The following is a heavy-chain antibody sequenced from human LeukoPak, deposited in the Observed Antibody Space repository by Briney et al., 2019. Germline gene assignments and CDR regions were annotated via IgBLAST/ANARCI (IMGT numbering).Heavy chain of an antibody. J-gene: IGHJ4*02. CDR1: GFTFSSYW. D-gene: IGHD3-10*01. CDR3: ARGSRYYYGSGSYHSDPSDY. V-gene: IGHV3-7*01. CDR2: IKQDGSEK. Sequence: PGGSLRLSCAASGFTFSSYWMNWVRQAPGKGLEGLANIKQDGSEKYDVDSVKRRFTISRDNAKNSLYLQMNSLRVEDTAVYYCARGSRYYYGSGSYHSDPSDYWGQGTLVTVSS.